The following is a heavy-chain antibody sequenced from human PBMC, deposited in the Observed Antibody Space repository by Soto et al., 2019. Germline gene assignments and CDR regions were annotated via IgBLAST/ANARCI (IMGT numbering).Heavy chain of an antibody. CDR3: ARGLNYGDSAIDF. CDR1: GFTFDDYA. Sequence: GGSLRLSCASSGFTFDDYAMHWVRQAPGKGLEWVSGINWNSGNIGYADSVNGRITISRDSAKTSLYLQLSSLRAEDTALYYCARGLNYGDSAIDFWGQGTQVTVSS. D-gene: IGHD4-17*01. CDR2: INWNSGNI. V-gene: IGHV3-9*01. J-gene: IGHJ4*02.